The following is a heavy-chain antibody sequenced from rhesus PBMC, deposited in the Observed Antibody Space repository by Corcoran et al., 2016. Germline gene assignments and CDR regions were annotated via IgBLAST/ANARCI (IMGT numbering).Heavy chain of an antibody. Sequence: QVLLQESGPGLVKPSETLSLSCAVSGGSINDNYYWNWIRQPPGKGLEGIGNFYGIGGRTYYNPSLQSRVTISKDTSKSQFSLKLNSVTAADTAVYYCVRKSIIAAGALDVWGRGVLVIVSS. CDR3: VRKSIIAAGALDV. CDR2: FYGIGGRT. J-gene: IGHJ5-2*02. D-gene: IGHD6-31*01. CDR1: GGSINDNYY. V-gene: IGHV4S9*01.